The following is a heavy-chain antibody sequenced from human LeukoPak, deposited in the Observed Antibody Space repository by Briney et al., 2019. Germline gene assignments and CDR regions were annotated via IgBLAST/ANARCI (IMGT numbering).Heavy chain of an antibody. CDR3: ARLAKYNTGWSIFDY. CDR1: GDSISGNY. J-gene: IGHJ4*02. CDR2: IYDRGGT. V-gene: IGHV4-59*08. D-gene: IGHD6-19*01. Sequence: SETLSLTCTVSGDSISGNYWTWIRQPPGKGLEWIGWIYDRGGTSYNPSLESRVTISVDTSKNQFSLQMNSMTAADTAVFYCARLAKYNTGWSIFDYWGQGALVTVSS.